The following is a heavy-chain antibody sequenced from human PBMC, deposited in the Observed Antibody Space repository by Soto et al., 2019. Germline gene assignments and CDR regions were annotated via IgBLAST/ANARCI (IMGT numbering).Heavy chain of an antibody. D-gene: IGHD3-22*01. CDR2: IYPGDSDT. CDR1: GYSFTSYW. J-gene: IGHJ4*02. CDR3: ARPQAVRRYYDSSGYYLY. Sequence: GESLKISCKGSGYSFTSYWIGWVRQMPGKGLEWMGIIYPGDSDTRYSPSFQGQVTISADKSISTAYLQWSSLKASDTAMYYCARPQAVRRYYDSSGYYLYWGQGTLVTVSS. V-gene: IGHV5-51*01.